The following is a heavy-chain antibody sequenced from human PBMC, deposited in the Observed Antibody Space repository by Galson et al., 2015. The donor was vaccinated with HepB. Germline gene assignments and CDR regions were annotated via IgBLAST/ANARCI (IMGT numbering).Heavy chain of an antibody. CDR2: LYYSGSS. V-gene: IGHV4-39*01. CDR3: VRHYGWFGNGAPYYYKGMDV. Sequence: SETLSLTCTVSGGSLKTRSNYWGWVRQLPGKGLEWIASLYYSGSSYYNPSLKSRVNISVDTSENQFFLKLNSMTAPDTAMYYCVRHYGWFGNGAPYYYKGMDVWGQGTTVIVSS. J-gene: IGHJ6*02. D-gene: IGHD3-10*01. CDR1: GGSLKTRSNY.